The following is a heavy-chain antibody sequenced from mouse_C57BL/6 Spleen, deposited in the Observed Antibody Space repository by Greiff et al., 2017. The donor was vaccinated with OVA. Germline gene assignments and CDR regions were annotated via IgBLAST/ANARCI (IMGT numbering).Heavy chain of an antibody. V-gene: IGHV1-50*01. CDR3: ARLGNSWFAY. J-gene: IGHJ3*01. D-gene: IGHD2-1*01. CDR2: IDPSDSYT. Sequence: VQLQQPGAELVKPGASVKLSCKASGYTFTSYWMQWVKQRPGQGLEWIGEIDPSDSYTNYNQKFKGKATLTVDTSSSTAYMQLSSLTSEDSAVYYCARLGNSWFAYWGQGTLVTVSA. CDR1: GYTFTSYW.